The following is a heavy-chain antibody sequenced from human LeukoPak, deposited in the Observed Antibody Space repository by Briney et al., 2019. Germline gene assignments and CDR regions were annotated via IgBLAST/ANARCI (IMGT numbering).Heavy chain of an antibody. V-gene: IGHV4-34*01. CDR3: ARGLNVGYYFDY. J-gene: IGHJ4*02. D-gene: IGHD2-15*01. CDR1: GGSFSGYY. CDR2: INHSGST. Sequence: PSETLSLTCAVYGGSFSGYYWSWIRQPPGKGLEWIGEINHSGSTNYNPSLKSRVTISVDTSKNQFSLKLSSVTAADTAVYYCARGLNVGYYFDYWGQGTLVTVSS.